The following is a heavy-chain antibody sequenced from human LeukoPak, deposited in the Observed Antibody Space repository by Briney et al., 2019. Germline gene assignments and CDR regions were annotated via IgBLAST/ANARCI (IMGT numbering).Heavy chain of an antibody. CDR2: ISSRDNYI. Sequence: GSLRLSCAASGFTFTNYSMNWVRQAPGKGLEWVSSISSRDNYIYYADSVKGRFTISRDNAKNSLYLQMNSLRAEDTAVYYCARTNSSSSGIFKDYWGQGTLVTVSS. CDR1: GFTFTNYS. CDR3: ARTNSSSSGIFKDY. D-gene: IGHD6-6*01. V-gene: IGHV3-21*01. J-gene: IGHJ4*02.